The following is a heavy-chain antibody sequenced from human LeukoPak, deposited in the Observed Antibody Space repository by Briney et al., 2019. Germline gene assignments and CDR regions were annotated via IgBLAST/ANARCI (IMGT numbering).Heavy chain of an antibody. Sequence: GGSLRLSRAASGFTFSNAWISWVRQAPGKGLEWVGRIKSKTDGGTTDYAAPVKGRFTISRDDSKNTLYLQMNSLKTEDTAVYYCTTECAYYYDSSGYDPYYFDYWGQGTLVTVSS. D-gene: IGHD3-22*01. CDR2: IKSKTDGGTT. V-gene: IGHV3-15*01. J-gene: IGHJ4*02. CDR3: TTECAYYYDSSGYDPYYFDY. CDR1: GFTFSNAW.